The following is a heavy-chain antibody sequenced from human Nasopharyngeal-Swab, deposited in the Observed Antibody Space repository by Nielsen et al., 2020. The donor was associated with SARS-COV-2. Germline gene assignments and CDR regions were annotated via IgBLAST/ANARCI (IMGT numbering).Heavy chain of an antibody. J-gene: IGHJ4*02. Sequence: SETLSLTCTVSGGSISSGCFYWSWLRQPAEKGLDWFMLIFISGNTHFNPTLQSPVSISVDTSKNQFSLYLSSVTAADTADYSCAEKGGNSNKFDYWGQGTLVTVSS. D-gene: IGHD5-18*01. V-gene: IGHV4-61*02. CDR3: AEKGGNSNKFDY. CDR2: IFISGNT. CDR1: GGSISSGCFY.